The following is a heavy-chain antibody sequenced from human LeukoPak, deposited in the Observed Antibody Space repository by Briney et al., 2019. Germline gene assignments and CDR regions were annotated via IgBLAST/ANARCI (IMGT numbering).Heavy chain of an antibody. V-gene: IGHV3-20*04. CDR3: AKEANYGGNINYFDY. Sequence: GGSLRLSCLTSGFTFDDYGVSWVRQAPGKGLEWVSGINWNGGSTSYADSVKGRFTISRDNAKNSLYLQMNSLRAEDTALYYCAKEANYGGNINYFDYWGQGTLVTVSS. D-gene: IGHD4-23*01. CDR1: GFTFDDYG. CDR2: INWNGGST. J-gene: IGHJ4*02.